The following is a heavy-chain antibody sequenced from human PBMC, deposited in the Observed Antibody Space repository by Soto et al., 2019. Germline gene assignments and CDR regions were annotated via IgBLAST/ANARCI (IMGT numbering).Heavy chain of an antibody. J-gene: IGHJ4*02. CDR1: GGSFSDYY. V-gene: IGHV4-34*01. CDR3: ARGFDGDYFDY. D-gene: IGHD4-17*01. CDR2: INHSGST. Sequence: PSETLSLTCAVYGGSFSDYYWSWIRQPPGKGLEWIGEINHSGSTNYNPSLKSRVTISVDTSKNQFSLKLSSVTAADTAVYYCARGFDGDYFDYWGQGTLVTVSS.